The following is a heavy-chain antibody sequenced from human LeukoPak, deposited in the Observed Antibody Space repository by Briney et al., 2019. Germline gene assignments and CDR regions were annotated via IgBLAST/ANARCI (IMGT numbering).Heavy chain of an antibody. CDR3: ATEGGGSSGWFNFDY. D-gene: IGHD6-19*01. CDR1: GFTFSSYS. J-gene: IGHJ4*02. V-gene: IGHV3-48*04. Sequence: PGGSLRLSCAASGFTFSSYSMNWVRQAPGKGLEWVSYISSSSSTIYYADSVKGRFTISRDNAKNSLYLQMNSLRAEDTAVYYCATEGGGSSGWFNFDYWGQGTLVTVSS. CDR2: ISSSSSTI.